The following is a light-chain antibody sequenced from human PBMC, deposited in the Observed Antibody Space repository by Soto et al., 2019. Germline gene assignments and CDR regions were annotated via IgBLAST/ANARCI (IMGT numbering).Light chain of an antibody. CDR1: SSDVGGYAY. J-gene: IGLJ3*02. CDR3: CSYAGSCTWV. CDR2: DVS. V-gene: IGLV2-11*01. Sequence: QSVLTQPRSVSGSPGQSVTISCSGTSSDVGGYAYVSWYQQYPGKAPRLIIYDVSKWPSWVADRFSGSKSANTASLIIAGHQAEDEADDYCCSYAGSCTWVFGGGTKLTVL.